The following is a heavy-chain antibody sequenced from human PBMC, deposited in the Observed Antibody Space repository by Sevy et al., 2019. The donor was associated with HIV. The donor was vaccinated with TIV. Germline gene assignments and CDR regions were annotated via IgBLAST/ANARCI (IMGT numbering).Heavy chain of an antibody. D-gene: IGHD3-16*01. CDR2: ITNIDGGTT. CDR3: ARHWGTAFDS. V-gene: IGHV3-74*01. J-gene: IGHJ5*01. Sequence: GGSLRLSCAASGFTFSAYWMHRVRQAPGQGLVWVSRITNIDGGTTTYAQSVKGRFTISRDNAKNTLYLQMNSLGAEDTAVYYCARHWGTAFDSWGQGILVTVAS. CDR1: GFTFSAYW.